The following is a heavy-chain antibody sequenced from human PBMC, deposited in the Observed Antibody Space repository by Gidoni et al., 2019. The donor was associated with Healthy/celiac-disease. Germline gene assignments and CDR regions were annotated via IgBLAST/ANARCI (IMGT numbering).Heavy chain of an antibody. Sequence: QVQLQESGPGLVKPSETLSLTCTVSSGSLSSYYWSWIRQPAGKGLEWIGRIYTSGSTNYNPSLKNRVTMSVDTSKNQFSLKLSSVTAADTAVYYCARVRYGSSWYVDYWGQGTLVTVSS. CDR1: SGSLSSYY. V-gene: IGHV4-4*07. CDR3: ARVRYGSSWYVDY. D-gene: IGHD6-13*01. J-gene: IGHJ4*02. CDR2: IYTSGST.